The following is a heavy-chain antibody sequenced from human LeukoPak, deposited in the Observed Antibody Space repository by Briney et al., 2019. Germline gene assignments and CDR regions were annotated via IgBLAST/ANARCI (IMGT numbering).Heavy chain of an antibody. D-gene: IGHD1-26*01. CDR1: GFTFSSYE. CDR3: ARGDSGSYYFDY. V-gene: IGHV3-48*03. CDR2: ISSSGSTI. Sequence: GGSLRLSCAASGFTFSSYEVNWVRQAPGKGLEWVSYISSSGSTIYYADSVKGRFTISRDNAKNSLYLQMNSLRAEDTAVYYCARGDSGSYYFDYWGQGTLVTVSS. J-gene: IGHJ4*02.